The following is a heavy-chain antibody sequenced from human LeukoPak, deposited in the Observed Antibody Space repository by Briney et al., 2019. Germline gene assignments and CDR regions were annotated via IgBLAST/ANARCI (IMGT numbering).Heavy chain of an antibody. CDR3: ARGYSSGLMDV. V-gene: IGHV1-46*01. CDR2: INPNGGGT. CDR1: GYTFTSYD. D-gene: IGHD6-19*01. Sequence: WASVKISCKASGYTFTSYDMHWVRQAPGQGLEWMGIINPNGGGTNYAQKSQGRVTMTRDMSTSTVYMELSSLRSEDTAVYYCARGYSSGLMDVWGKGTTITVSS. J-gene: IGHJ6*04.